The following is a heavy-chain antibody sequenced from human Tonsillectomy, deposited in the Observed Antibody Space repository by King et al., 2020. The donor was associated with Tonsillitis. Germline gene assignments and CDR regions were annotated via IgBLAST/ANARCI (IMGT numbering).Heavy chain of an antibody. CDR2: LYSGGST. V-gene: IGHV3-53*01. CDR1: GFTVSSNY. Sequence: VQLVESGGGLIQPGGSLRLSCAASGFTVSSNYMTWVRQAPGKGLEWVSVLYSGGSTYYSDSVKGRFTISRDNSKNTLYLQMNSLRAEDTAVYYCPGGDVSSGSYYSSFDYWGQGTLVTVSS. D-gene: IGHD3-10*01. J-gene: IGHJ4*02. CDR3: PGGDVSSGSYYSSFDY.